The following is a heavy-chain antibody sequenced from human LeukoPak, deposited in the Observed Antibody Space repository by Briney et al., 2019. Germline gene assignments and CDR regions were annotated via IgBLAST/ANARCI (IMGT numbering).Heavy chain of an antibody. CDR1: GFTFSTYW. CDR2: LKQDGSVK. Sequence: PGGSLRLSCVASGFTFSTYWMSWVRQAPGKGLEWVANLKQDGSVKHYVDSVKGRFTISRDNSKNTLYLQMNSLRAEDTAVYYCAKVSDFWSGVFDYWGQGTLVTVSS. CDR3: AKVSDFWSGVFDY. V-gene: IGHV3-7*03. D-gene: IGHD3-3*01. J-gene: IGHJ4*02.